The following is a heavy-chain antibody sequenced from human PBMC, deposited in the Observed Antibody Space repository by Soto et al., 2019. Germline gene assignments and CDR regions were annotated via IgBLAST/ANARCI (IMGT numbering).Heavy chain of an antibody. CDR2: ISSSGSTI. CDR1: GFTFSDYY. Sequence: GGSLRLSCAASGFTFSDYYMSWIRQAPGKGLEWVSYISSSGSTIYYADSVKGRFTISRDNTKNSLYLQMNSLRAEDTVVYYCARDHRDYYDSSGYYYLYNWFDPWGQGTLVTVSS. V-gene: IGHV3-11*01. J-gene: IGHJ5*02. D-gene: IGHD3-22*01. CDR3: ARDHRDYYDSSGYYYLYNWFDP.